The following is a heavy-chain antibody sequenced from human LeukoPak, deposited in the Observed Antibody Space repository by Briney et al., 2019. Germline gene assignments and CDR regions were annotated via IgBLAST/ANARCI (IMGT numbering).Heavy chain of an antibody. CDR3: ARGTLRWHLDQ. CDR1: DSSMSNFY. Sequence: SETLSLTCAVSDSSMSNFYWSWIRQPPGKGPEWIGNIYYTGDTNYSPSLKSRVTISVDMSKNHFSLRLASVTAADTAVYYCARGTLRWHLDQWGQGTLVTVSS. D-gene: IGHD4-23*01. V-gene: IGHV4-59*01. J-gene: IGHJ4*02. CDR2: IYYTGDT.